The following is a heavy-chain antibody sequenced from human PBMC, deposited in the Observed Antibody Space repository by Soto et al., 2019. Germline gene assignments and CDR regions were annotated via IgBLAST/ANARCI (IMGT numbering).Heavy chain of an antibody. CDR1: GFTFSSYG. V-gene: IGHV3-33*01. CDR2: IWYDGSNK. CDR3: ARGRYGDYFDY. D-gene: IGHD4-17*01. J-gene: IGHJ4*02. Sequence: QVQLVESGGGVVQPGRSLRLSCAASGFTFSSYGMDWVRQAPGKGLEWVAVIWYDGSNKYYADSVKGRFTISRDNSKNTLYLQMNSLRAEDTAVYYCARGRYGDYFDYWGQGTLVTVSS.